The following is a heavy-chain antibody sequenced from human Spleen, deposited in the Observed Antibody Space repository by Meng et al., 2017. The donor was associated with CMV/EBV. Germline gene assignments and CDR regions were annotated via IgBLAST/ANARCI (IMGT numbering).Heavy chain of an antibody. CDR1: GYTFTSYG. V-gene: IGHV1-18*01. CDR2: ISAYNGNT. CDR3: ARSIGSRYPHYGMDV. D-gene: IGHD6-6*01. Sequence: ASVKVSCKASGYTFTSYGINWVRQAPGQGLEWMGWISAYNGNTSNAQKFQGRVTMTTDTYMNIAYMELRSLRSDDTAVYYCARSIGSRYPHYGMDVWGQGTTVTVSS. J-gene: IGHJ6*02.